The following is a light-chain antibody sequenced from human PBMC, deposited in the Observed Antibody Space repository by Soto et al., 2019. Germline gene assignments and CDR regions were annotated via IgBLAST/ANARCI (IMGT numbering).Light chain of an antibody. V-gene: IGKV3-20*01. CDR1: QTFTSGF. CDR2: GAS. CDR3: QQYDSSPRT. Sequence: EIVLTQSPGTLSLSPGERATLSCRASQTFTSGFLAWYQQKPGQAPRLLIYGASSRATGIPDRFSGSGSGTDFTLTISRLEPEDFAVYYCQQYDSSPRTFCQGTKVEIK. J-gene: IGKJ1*01.